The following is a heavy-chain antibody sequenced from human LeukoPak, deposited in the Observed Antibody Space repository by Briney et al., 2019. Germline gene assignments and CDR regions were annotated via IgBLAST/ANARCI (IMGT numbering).Heavy chain of an antibody. V-gene: IGHV6-1*01. J-gene: IGHJ3*01. D-gene: IGHD6-25*01. CDR3: ARGRASAFDV. CDR2: TYYASKWNT. Sequence: SQTLSLTFAISGDSVSTGGVAWNWVRQSPSRGLEWLGRTYYASKWNTDYAVSVKSRIVVNPDTSKNQFSLQLNSVTSEDTAVYYCARGRASAFDVWGQGTMVTVSS. CDR1: GDSVSTGGVA.